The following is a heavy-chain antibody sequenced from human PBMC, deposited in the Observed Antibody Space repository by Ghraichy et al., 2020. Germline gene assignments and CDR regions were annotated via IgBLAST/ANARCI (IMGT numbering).Heavy chain of an antibody. CDR1: GYTFTSYY. Sequence: ASVKVSCKASGYTFTSYYMHWVRQAPGQGLEWMGIINPSGGSTSYAQKFQGRVTMTRDTSTSTVYMELSSLRSEDTAVYYCARGPNYYDSSGYYGAYSDYWGQGTLVTVSS. V-gene: IGHV1-46*01. CDR2: INPSGGST. CDR3: ARGPNYYDSSGYYGAYSDY. D-gene: IGHD3-22*01. J-gene: IGHJ4*02.